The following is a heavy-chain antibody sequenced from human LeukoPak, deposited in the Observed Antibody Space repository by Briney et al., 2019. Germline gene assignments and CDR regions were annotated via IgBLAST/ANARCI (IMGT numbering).Heavy chain of an antibody. CDR3: AKAPPRGWLGRGWDY. CDR2: ISGSGGST. D-gene: IGHD6-19*01. V-gene: IGHV3-23*01. J-gene: IGHJ4*02. CDR1: GFTFSSYA. Sequence: AGTLRLSCAASGFTFSSYAMSWVRQAPGKGLEWVSTISGSGGSTYYADSVKGRFSISRDNSKNTLYLQMNSLRAEDTAVYYCAKAPPRGWLGRGWDYWGQGTLVTVSS.